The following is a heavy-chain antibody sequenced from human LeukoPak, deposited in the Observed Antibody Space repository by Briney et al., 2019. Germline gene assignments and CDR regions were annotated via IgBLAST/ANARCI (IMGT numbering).Heavy chain of an antibody. CDR3: AKDLSYYYDSSGYYFDY. Sequence: GGSLRPSCAASGFTFSSYAMSWVRQAPGKGLEWVPAISGSGGSTYYADSVKGRFTISRDNSKNTLYLQMNSLRAEDTAVNYCAKDLSYYYDSSGYYFDYWGQGTLVTVSS. J-gene: IGHJ4*02. CDR1: GFTFSSYA. D-gene: IGHD3-22*01. CDR2: ISGSGGST. V-gene: IGHV3-23*01.